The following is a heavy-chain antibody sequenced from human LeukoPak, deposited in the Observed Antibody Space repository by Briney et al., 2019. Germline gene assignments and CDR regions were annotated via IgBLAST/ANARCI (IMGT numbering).Heavy chain of an antibody. J-gene: IGHJ4*02. CDR1: GFTFSGYG. V-gene: IGHV3-33*01. Sequence: GGSLRLSCAASGFTFSGYGMHWVRQAPGKGLEWVAVIWNDGSNKYYADSVKGRFTISRDNAKNSLYLQMSSLRAEDTAVYYCARVSSRGYYFDSWGQGTLVTVSS. CDR2: IWNDGSNK. CDR3: ARVSSRGYYFDS. D-gene: IGHD6-13*01.